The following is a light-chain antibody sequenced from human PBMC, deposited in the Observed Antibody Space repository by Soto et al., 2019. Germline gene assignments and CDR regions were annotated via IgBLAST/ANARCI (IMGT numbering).Light chain of an antibody. V-gene: IGKV3-15*01. CDR2: AAS. Sequence: EIVMTQSPATLSVSPGERATLSCRASQSISSNLAWYQQKPGQSPRLLIYAASTRATGVPARFSGSGSGAKFTLTISSLQSEDLAVYYCQQYNDLPRTFGQGTKVEIK. CDR3: QQYNDLPRT. CDR1: QSISSN. J-gene: IGKJ1*01.